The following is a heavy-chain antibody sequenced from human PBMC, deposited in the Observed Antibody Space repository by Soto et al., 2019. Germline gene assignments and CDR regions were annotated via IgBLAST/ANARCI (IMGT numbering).Heavy chain of an antibody. CDR2: FYHGGST. Sequence: SETLSLTCAVSGYSITSDYYWGWIRQPPGKGLEWLGSFYHGGSTYYHPSLKSRITISLDTSKNQFSLNLRSLTAADTAVYYCAKLVYGSGSYYGKNNFDYWGQGTLVTVSS. D-gene: IGHD3-10*01. CDR3: AKLVYGSGSYYGKNNFDY. V-gene: IGHV4-38-2*01. J-gene: IGHJ4*02. CDR1: GYSITSDYY.